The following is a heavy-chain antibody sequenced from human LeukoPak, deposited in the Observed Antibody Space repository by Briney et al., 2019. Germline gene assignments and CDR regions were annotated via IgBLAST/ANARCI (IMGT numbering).Heavy chain of an antibody. CDR1: GFTFSNYA. J-gene: IGHJ4*02. CDR3: AKKGAVTATGYFDY. CDR2: ITNSGGGT. D-gene: IGHD2-21*02. V-gene: IGHV3-23*01. Sequence: PGGSLRLSCAASGFTFSNYAMSWVRQAPGKGLEWVPGITNSGGGTFYANSVKGRFTISRDNSKNTLYLQMNNLRAEDTAIYYCAKKGAVTATGYFDYWGQGTLVTVSS.